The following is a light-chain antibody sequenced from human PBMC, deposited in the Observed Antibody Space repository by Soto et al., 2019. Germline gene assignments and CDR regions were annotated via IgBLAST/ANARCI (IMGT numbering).Light chain of an antibody. Sequence: DIQMTQSPSTLSGSVGDRVTLTCRASQTISSLLAWYQQKPGQAPKLLIYKASNVNSVVPSRFIGSGSGTVFPLTSSILQADDFASYYCQRCNSYSYAFGQGTKVEIK. CDR1: QTISSL. V-gene: IGKV1-5*03. J-gene: IGKJ1*01. CDR2: KAS. CDR3: QRCNSYSYA.